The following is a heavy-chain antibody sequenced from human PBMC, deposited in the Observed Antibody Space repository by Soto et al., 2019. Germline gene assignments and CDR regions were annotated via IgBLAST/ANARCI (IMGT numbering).Heavy chain of an antibody. V-gene: IGHV4-34*01. CDR1: GGSFNTYY. D-gene: IGHD2-2*01. Sequence: SETLSLTCAVYGGSFNTYYWSWARQPPGKGLEWIGEINHSGSTNYNPSLKSRVTISLDTSMNQFSLSLSAVTAADTGVYFCARGGNCRTTSCPLCYFSAMDVWGQGTTVTVSS. CDR3: ARGGNCRTTSCPLCYFSAMDV. CDR2: INHSGST. J-gene: IGHJ6*02.